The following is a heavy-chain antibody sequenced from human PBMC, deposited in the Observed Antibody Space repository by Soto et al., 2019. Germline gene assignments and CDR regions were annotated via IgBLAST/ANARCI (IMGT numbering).Heavy chain of an antibody. D-gene: IGHD6-19*01. J-gene: IGHJ5*02. Sequence: PGGSLRLSCAASGFTFSSYSMNWVRQAPGKGLEWVSSISSSSSYIYYADSVKGRFTISRDNAKNSLYLQMNSLRAEDTAVYYCARFRSGWYVDWFDPWGQGTLVTVSS. CDR2: ISSSSSYI. V-gene: IGHV3-21*01. CDR3: ARFRSGWYVDWFDP. CDR1: GFTFSSYS.